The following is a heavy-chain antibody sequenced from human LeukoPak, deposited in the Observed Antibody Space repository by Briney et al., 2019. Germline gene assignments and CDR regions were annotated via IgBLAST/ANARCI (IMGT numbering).Heavy chain of an antibody. D-gene: IGHD5-24*01. CDR2: IYTSGST. V-gene: IGHV4-4*07. Sequence: SETLSLTCTVSGGSISSYYWSWIRQPAGKGLEWIGRIYTSGSTNYNPSLKSRVTMSVDTSKNQFSLKLSSVTAADTAVYYCARDPYRDGYPLGAFDIWGQGTMVTVSS. J-gene: IGHJ3*02. CDR3: ARDPYRDGYPLGAFDI. CDR1: GGSISSYY.